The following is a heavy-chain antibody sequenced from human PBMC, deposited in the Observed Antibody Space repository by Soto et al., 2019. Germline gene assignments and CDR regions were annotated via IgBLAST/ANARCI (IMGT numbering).Heavy chain of an antibody. D-gene: IGHD3-22*01. Sequence: ETLCLTCTVSAVSITTSYWSGIRQPLGKALEWIGYISYRGSTNYNPSLKSRLTISIDTSKSQISLKLTSMTTADTAVYYCASSGIVGREVNTWFDPWGQGTLVPVSS. CDR2: ISYRGST. CDR3: ASSGIVGREVNTWFDP. J-gene: IGHJ5*02. CDR1: AVSITTSY. V-gene: IGHV4-59*01.